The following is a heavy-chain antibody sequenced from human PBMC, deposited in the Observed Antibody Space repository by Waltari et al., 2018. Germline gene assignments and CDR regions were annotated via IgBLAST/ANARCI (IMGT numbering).Heavy chain of an antibody. CDR3: ARDLPPDSSSWYLYGMDV. J-gene: IGHJ6*02. Sequence: QVQLVQSGAEVKKPGASVKVSCKASGYTFTSYGISWVRPAPGHGLEWMGWISAYNGNTNYAQKRQGRVTMTTDTSTSTAYMELRSLRSDDTAVYYCARDLPPDSSSWYLYGMDVWGQGTTVTVSS. CDR1: GYTFTSYG. CDR2: ISAYNGNT. D-gene: IGHD6-13*01. V-gene: IGHV1-18*01.